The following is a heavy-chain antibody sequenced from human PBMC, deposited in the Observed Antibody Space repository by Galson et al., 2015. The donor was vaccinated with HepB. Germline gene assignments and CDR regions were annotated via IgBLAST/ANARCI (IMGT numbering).Heavy chain of an antibody. CDR1: GFTFSSYS. CDR3: AREADCSGGSCYSGGHYYFDY. Sequence: SLRLSCAASGFTFSSYSMNWVRQAPGKGLEWVSSISSSSSYIYYADSVKGRFTISRDNAKNSLYLQMNSLRAEDTAVYYCAREADCSGGSCYSGGHYYFDYWGQGTLVTVSS. J-gene: IGHJ4*02. V-gene: IGHV3-21*01. D-gene: IGHD2-15*01. CDR2: ISSSSSYI.